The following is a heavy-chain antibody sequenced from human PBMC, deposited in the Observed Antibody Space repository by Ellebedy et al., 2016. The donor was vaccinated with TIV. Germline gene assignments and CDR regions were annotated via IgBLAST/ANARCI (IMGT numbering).Heavy chain of an antibody. J-gene: IGHJ4*02. V-gene: IGHV4-38-2*02. CDR1: DNSIGNYY. CDR3: ARLFAVADKRGGY. CDR2: IYHSGST. D-gene: IGHD6-19*01. Sequence: SETLSLTCTVSDNSIGNYYWSWIRQPPGKGLEWIGSIYHSGSTYYNPSLKSRVTISVDKSKNQFSLKLSSVTAADTAVYYCARLFAVADKRGGYWGQGTLVTVSS.